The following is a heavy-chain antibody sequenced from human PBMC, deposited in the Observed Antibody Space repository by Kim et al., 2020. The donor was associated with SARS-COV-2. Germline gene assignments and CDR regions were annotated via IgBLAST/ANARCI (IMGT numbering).Heavy chain of an antibody. J-gene: IGHJ4*02. Sequence: GGSLRLSCVASGFTFSICSMTWVRQAPGKGLEWVSIITSGSDYMYYADSLKGRFTISRDNAKNSVYLQVNSRRADDTAVYYCATDGSGWSRENWGQGTLVNVSS. CDR3: ATDGSGWSREN. V-gene: IGHV3-21*01. CDR1: GFTFSICS. CDR2: ITSGSDYM. D-gene: IGHD6-19*01.